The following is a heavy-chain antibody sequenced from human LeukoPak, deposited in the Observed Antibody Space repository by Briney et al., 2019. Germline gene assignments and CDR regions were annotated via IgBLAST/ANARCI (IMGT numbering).Heavy chain of an antibody. Sequence: TGGSLRLSCAASGFTFSSYWMSWVRQAPGKGLEWVANIKQDGSEKYYVDSVKGRFTISRDNAKNSLYLQMNCLRAEDTAVYYCARYYYDSRGENDAFDIWGQGTMVTVSS. CDR2: IKQDGSEK. D-gene: IGHD3-22*01. CDR3: ARYYYDSRGENDAFDI. V-gene: IGHV3-7*01. CDR1: GFTFSSYW. J-gene: IGHJ3*02.